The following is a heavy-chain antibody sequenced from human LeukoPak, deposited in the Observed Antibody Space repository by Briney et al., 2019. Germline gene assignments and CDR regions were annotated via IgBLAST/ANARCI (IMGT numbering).Heavy chain of an antibody. Sequence: LAGGSLRLSCVPSGFTLTTYAMNWVRQAPGKGLEWVSGITSGGRTYYADSVKGRFTISRDSSKNTLYLQMTSLRADDTALYYCARSIPPDFWGQGTLVTVSS. J-gene: IGHJ4*02. CDR1: GFTLTTYA. CDR3: ARSIPPDF. V-gene: IGHV3-23*01. CDR2: ITSGGRT. D-gene: IGHD1-26*01.